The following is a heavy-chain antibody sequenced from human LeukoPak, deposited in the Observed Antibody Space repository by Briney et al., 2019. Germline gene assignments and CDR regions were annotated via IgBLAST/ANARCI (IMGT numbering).Heavy chain of an antibody. D-gene: IGHD6-19*01. CDR1: GFTFSSYA. CDR3: AKDGSGWYGGALNAFDI. J-gene: IGHJ3*02. CDR2: ISGSGGST. V-gene: IGHV3-23*01. Sequence: PGGSLRLSCAASGFTFSSYAMSWVRQAPGKGLEWVSAISGSGGSTYYADSVKGRFTISRDNSKNTLYLQMNSLRAEDTAVYYCAKDGSGWYGGALNAFDIWGQGTMVTVSS.